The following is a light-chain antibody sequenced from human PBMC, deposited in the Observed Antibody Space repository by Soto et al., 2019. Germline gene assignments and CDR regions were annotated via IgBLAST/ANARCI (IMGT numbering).Light chain of an antibody. CDR1: SGHSDYA. CDR2: VTSDGSH. CDR3: QAWGTGGV. Sequence: QSVLTQSPSASASPGASVKLTCTLSSGHSDYAIAWHQQQPEKGPRYLMKVTSDGSHTKGDGIPDRFSGSSSGADRYLTISSLLSDDEADYYCQAWGTGGVFGGGTKLTVL. J-gene: IGLJ3*02. V-gene: IGLV4-69*01.